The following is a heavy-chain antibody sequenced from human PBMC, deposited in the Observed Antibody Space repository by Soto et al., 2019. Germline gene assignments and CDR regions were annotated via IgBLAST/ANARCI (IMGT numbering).Heavy chain of an antibody. J-gene: IGHJ4*02. CDR2: IYYSGST. CDR1: VGSISSGGYY. Sequence: QVQLQESGPGLVKPSQILSLTCTVSVGSISSGGYYWSWIRQHPGKGLEWIGYIYYSGSTYYNPSLKSRVTISVDTSKNQFSLKLSSVTAEDTAVYYCAREWRDYYVDYWGQGTLVTVSS. V-gene: IGHV4-31*03. CDR3: AREWRDYYVDY.